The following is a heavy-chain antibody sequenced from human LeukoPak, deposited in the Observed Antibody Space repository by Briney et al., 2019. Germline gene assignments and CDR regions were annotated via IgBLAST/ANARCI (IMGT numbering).Heavy chain of an antibody. J-gene: IGHJ3*02. CDR3: AKDALNGNSIYDPFDI. D-gene: IGHD1-7*01. Sequence: PGGSLRLSCAASGFTFSSYWMSWVRQAPGKGLEWVAKIKEDGSEKYCVDSVKGRFTISRDNAKNSLYLQMNSLRAEDTALYYCAKDALNGNSIYDPFDIWGQGTMVTVSS. CDR1: GFTFSSYW. CDR2: IKEDGSEK. V-gene: IGHV3-7*05.